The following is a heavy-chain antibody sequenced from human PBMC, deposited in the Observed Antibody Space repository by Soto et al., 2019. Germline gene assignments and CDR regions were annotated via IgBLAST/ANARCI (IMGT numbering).Heavy chain of an antibody. CDR3: ARPAPYSSSWYGLFDP. Sequence: SETLSLTCTVSGGSISSSSYYWGWIRQPPGKGLEWIGSIYYSGSTYYNPSLKSRVTISVDTSKNQFSLKLSSVTAADTAVYYCARPAPYSSSWYGLFDPWGQGTLVTVSS. CDR2: IYYSGST. D-gene: IGHD6-13*01. V-gene: IGHV4-39*01. J-gene: IGHJ5*02. CDR1: GGSISSSSYY.